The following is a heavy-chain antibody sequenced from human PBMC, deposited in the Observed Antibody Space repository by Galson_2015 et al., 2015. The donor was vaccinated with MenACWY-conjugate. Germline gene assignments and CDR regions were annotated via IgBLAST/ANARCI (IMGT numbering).Heavy chain of an antibody. Sequence: SLRLSCAASGFTFSIYALNWVRQAPGKGLEWISYITNSGGTIHYADSVRGRFTISRDNVKNSLYLQMNSLRDEDTAVYYCGRDADGNLDYWGQGTLVTVSS. D-gene: IGHD1-1*01. CDR3: GRDADGNLDY. J-gene: IGHJ4*02. CDR2: ITNSGGTI. V-gene: IGHV3-48*02. CDR1: GFTFSIYA.